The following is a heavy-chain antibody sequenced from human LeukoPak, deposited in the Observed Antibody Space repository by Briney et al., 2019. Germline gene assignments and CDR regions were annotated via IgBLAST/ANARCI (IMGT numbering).Heavy chain of an antibody. CDR1: GFTFKDYG. CDR2: INWNGGGT. Sequence: GGSLRLSCAATGFTFKDYGMHWVRQPPGKGLEWVSSINWNGGGTDYADSVKGRFTTSRDNAKNSLYLQLSSLRPEDTALYYCAKHMRATNTYSFFGLDVWGQGTTVTVSS. V-gene: IGHV3-9*01. D-gene: IGHD1-26*01. CDR3: AKHMRATNTYSFFGLDV. J-gene: IGHJ6*02.